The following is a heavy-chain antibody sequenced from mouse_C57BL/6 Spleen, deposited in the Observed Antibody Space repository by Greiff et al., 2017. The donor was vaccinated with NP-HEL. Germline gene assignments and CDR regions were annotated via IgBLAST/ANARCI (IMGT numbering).Heavy chain of an antibody. Sequence: QVQLKESGPELVKPGASVKLSCKASGYTFTSYDINWVKQRPGQGLEWIGWIYPRDGSTKYNEKFKGKATLTVDTSSSTAYMELHSLTSEDAAVYFCARTDDGYSFAYWGQGTLVTVSA. CDR2: IYPRDGST. J-gene: IGHJ3*01. D-gene: IGHD2-3*01. CDR3: ARTDDGYSFAY. V-gene: IGHV1-85*01. CDR1: GYTFTSYD.